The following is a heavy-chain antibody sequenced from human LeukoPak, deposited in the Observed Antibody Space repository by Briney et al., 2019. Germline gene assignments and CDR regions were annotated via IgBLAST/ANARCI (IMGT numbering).Heavy chain of an antibody. CDR3: ARGYTSGWHGTAFDY. CDR2: ISAYNGNT. D-gene: IGHD6-19*01. Sequence: GASVKVSCKASGYTFTSYGISWVRQAPGQGLEWMGWISAYNGNTNYAQELQGRVTMTTDTPTSTAYMELKSLKSDDTAVYYCARGYTSGWHGTAFDYWGQGTLVTVSS. CDR1: GYTFTSYG. J-gene: IGHJ4*02. V-gene: IGHV1-18*01.